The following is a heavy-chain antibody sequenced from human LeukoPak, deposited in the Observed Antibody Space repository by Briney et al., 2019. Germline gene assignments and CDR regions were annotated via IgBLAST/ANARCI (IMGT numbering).Heavy chain of an antibody. V-gene: IGHV3-30*03. D-gene: IGHD6-13*01. CDR3: ASTMAAAEYYFDY. CDR2: ISYDGSNK. Sequence: GGSLRLSCAASGFTFSSYWMSWVRQAPGKGLEWVAVISYDGSNKYYADSVKGRFTISRDNSKNTLYLQMNSLRAEDTAVYYCASTMAAAEYYFDYWGQGTLVTVSS. J-gene: IGHJ4*02. CDR1: GFTFSSYW.